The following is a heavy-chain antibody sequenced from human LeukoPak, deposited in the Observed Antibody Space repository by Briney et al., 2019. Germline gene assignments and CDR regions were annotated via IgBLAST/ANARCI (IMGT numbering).Heavy chain of an antibody. J-gene: IGHJ4*02. CDR2: ISSSGSTI. CDR3: ARDASGSLDY. D-gene: IGHD1-26*01. CDR1: GFTFSSYE. V-gene: IGHV3-48*03. Sequence: PGGSLRLSCAASGFTFSSYEMNWVRQAPGKGLERVSYISSSGSTIYYADSVKGRFTISRDNAKNSLYLQMNSLRAEDTAVYYCARDASGSLDYWGQGTLVTVSS.